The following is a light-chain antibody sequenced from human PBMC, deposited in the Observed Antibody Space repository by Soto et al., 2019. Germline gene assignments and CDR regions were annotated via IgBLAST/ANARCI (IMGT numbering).Light chain of an antibody. CDR1: SSKIAAGFA. J-gene: IGLJ1*01. Sequence: QSVLTQPPSVSGAPGQRVTISCGGSSSKIAAGFAVHWYQQLPGTAPKLLIYINDQRPSGVPDRFSGSTSGTSASLAISGLQPEDEADYYCAAWDDSLNALFGTGTKVTVL. V-gene: IGLV1-44*01. CDR2: IND. CDR3: AAWDDSLNAL.